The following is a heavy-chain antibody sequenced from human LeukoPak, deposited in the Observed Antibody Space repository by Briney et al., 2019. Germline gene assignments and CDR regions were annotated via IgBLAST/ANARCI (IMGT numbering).Heavy chain of an antibody. CDR2: MRFDGSNK. J-gene: IGHJ6*03. D-gene: IGHD6-19*01. CDR3: AKVGGIAVATYYYMDV. CDR1: GFTFRSYD. V-gene: IGHV3-30*02. Sequence: PGGSLRLSCAASGFTFRSYDMHWVRQAPGTGLEWVAFMRFDGSNKYYADSVKGRFTISRDNSKNTLYLQMNSLRAEDTAVYYCAKVGGIAVATYYYMDVWGKGTTVTVSS.